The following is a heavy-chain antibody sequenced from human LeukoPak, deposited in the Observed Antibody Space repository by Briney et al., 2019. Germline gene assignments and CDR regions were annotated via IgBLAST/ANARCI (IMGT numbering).Heavy chain of an antibody. Sequence: ASVKVSCKASGYTFTSYGISWARQAPGQGLEWMGWISGYKGNTNYAQKLQGRVTMTTDTSSSTAYMELRSLRSDDTAVYYCARGYYDSGGYYYYYYGMDVWGQGTTVTVSS. J-gene: IGHJ6*02. CDR1: GYTFTSYG. D-gene: IGHD3-22*01. CDR3: ARGYYDSGGYYYYYYGMDV. CDR2: ISGYKGNT. V-gene: IGHV1-18*01.